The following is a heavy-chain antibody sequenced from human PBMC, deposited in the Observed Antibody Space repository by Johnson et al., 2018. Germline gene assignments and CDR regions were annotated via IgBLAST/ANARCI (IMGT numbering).Heavy chain of an antibody. CDR2: ISYDGSNK. CDR3: AKNGPLRFLEWPPSYYYYMDV. V-gene: IGHV3-30*18. CDR1: GFTFSSYG. D-gene: IGHD3-3*01. Sequence: QVQLVESGGGVVQPGRSLRLSCAASGFTFSSYGMHWVRQAPGKGLEWVAVISYDGSNKYYADSVKGRFTISRDNSKNPLYLQMNSLRAEDTAVYYCAKNGPLRFLEWPPSYYYYMDVWGKGTTVTVSS. J-gene: IGHJ6*03.